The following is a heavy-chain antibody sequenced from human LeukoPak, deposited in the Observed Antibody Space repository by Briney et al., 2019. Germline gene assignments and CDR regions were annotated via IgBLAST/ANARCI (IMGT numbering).Heavy chain of an antibody. CDR2: IYSSGST. V-gene: IGHV4-30-4*01. D-gene: IGHD3-22*01. J-gene: IGHJ5*02. CDR3: ARPYYYDSRIDP. CDR1: GVSISSGDYC. Sequence: SETLSLTCTVSGVSISSGDYCWSWIRQPPGKGLEWIGYIYSSGSTYYNPSLKSRATVSLDTSKNQLSLKLSSVTAADTAVYYCARPYYYDSRIDPWGQGTLVTVSS.